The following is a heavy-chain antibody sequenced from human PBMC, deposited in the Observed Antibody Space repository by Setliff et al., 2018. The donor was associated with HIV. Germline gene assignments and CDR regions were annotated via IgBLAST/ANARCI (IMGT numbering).Heavy chain of an antibody. D-gene: IGHD3-3*01. Sequence: SETLSLTCTVSGGSFSSTTYSWGWIRQPPGMGLEWIGSIHSSGTADYNPSLKSRVAMSVDTSGSQFSLKLRSVTAADTAVYYCARHKTNYDFYAFDVWGQGTMVTVS. J-gene: IGHJ3*01. CDR2: IHSSGTA. V-gene: IGHV4-39*01. CDR1: GGSFSSTTYS. CDR3: ARHKTNYDFYAFDV.